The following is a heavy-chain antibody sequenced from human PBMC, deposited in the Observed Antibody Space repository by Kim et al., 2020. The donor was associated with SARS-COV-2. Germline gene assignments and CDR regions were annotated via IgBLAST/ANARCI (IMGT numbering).Heavy chain of an antibody. Sequence: SVKVSCKASGGTFSSYAISWVRQAPGQGLEWMGGIIPIFGTANYAQKFQGRVTITADESTSTAYMELSSLRSEDTAVYYCARGPPTYYYGSGSPIDYYYYGMDVWGQGTTVTVSS. CDR1: GGTFSSYA. D-gene: IGHD3-10*01. V-gene: IGHV1-69*13. CDR3: ARGPPTYYYGSGSPIDYYYYGMDV. CDR2: IIPIFGTA. J-gene: IGHJ6*02.